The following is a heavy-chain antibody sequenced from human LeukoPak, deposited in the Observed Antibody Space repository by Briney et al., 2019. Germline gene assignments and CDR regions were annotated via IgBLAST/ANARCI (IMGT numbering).Heavy chain of an antibody. CDR2: IHYSGST. CDR3: ARVVVVPPSMRYYFDY. CDR1: GGSISSYY. Sequence: PSETLSLTCTVSGGSISSYYWSWIRQPPGKGLEWIGYIHYSGSTNYNPSLKSRVTISVDTSKNQFSLKLSSVTAADTAVYYCARVVVVPPSMRYYFDYWGQGTLVTVSS. J-gene: IGHJ4*02. V-gene: IGHV4-59*01. D-gene: IGHD2-2*01.